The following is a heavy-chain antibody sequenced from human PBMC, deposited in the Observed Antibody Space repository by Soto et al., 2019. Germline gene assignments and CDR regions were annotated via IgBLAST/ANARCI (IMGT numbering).Heavy chain of an antibody. V-gene: IGHV3-30*18. D-gene: IGHD5-12*01. CDR2: ISYDGSNK. J-gene: IGHJ4*02. CDR3: AKDPGREGLQLRGFFDY. CDR1: GFTFSSYG. Sequence: QVQLVESGGGVVQPGRSLRLSCAASGFTFSSYGMHWVRQAPGKGLEWVAVISYDGSNKYYADSVKGRFTISRDNSKNTLYLQMNSLRAEHTAVYYCAKDPGREGLQLRGFFDYWGQGTLVTVSS.